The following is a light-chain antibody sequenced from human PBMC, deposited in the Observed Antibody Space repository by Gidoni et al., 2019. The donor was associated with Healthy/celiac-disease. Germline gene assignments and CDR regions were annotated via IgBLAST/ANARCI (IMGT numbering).Light chain of an antibody. Sequence: EIVLTQSPGTLSLSPVERATLSCRASQSVSSSYLAWYQQKHGQAPRLLIYGASSRATGIPDRFSGSGSGTDFTLTISRLEPEEFAVYYCQQYGSSLLFTFGPGTKVDIK. J-gene: IGKJ3*01. V-gene: IGKV3-20*01. CDR3: QQYGSSLLFT. CDR1: QSVSSSY. CDR2: GAS.